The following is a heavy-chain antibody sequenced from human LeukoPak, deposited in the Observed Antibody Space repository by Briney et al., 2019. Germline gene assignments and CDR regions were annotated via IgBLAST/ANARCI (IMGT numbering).Heavy chain of an antibody. V-gene: IGHV4-39*01. CDR1: GGSISSSSYY. J-gene: IGHJ4*02. CDR3: ARTAPDYDILTGFLRYYFDY. CDR2: IYYSGST. Sequence: PSETLSLTCTVSGGSISSSSYYWGWIRQPPGKGLEWIGSIYYSGSTYYNPSLKSRVTISVDTSKNQFSLKLSSVTVADTAVYYCARTAPDYDILTGFLRYYFDYWGQGTLVTVSS. D-gene: IGHD3-9*01.